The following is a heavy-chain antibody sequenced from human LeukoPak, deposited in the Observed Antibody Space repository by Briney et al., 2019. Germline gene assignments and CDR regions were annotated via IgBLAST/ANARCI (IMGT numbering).Heavy chain of an antibody. CDR2: INSDGSTT. CDR3: TRRVSATRWFDP. CDR1: GFTFSSYW. J-gene: IGHJ5*02. Sequence: GGSLRLSCGASGFTFSSYWMHWVRQAPGKGLVLVSRINSDGSTTNYADSVKGRFTISRDNAENTLYLQMNSLRLEDTAVYYCTRRVSATRWFDPWGQGTLVTVSS. V-gene: IGHV3-74*01. D-gene: IGHD2-15*01.